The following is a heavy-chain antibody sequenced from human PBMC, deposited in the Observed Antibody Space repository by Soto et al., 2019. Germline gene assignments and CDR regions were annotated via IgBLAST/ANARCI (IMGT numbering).Heavy chain of an antibody. CDR2: MNPNSGNT. J-gene: IGHJ4*03. Sequence: ASVKVSCKASGYTFTSYDINWVRQATGQGLEWMGWMNPNSGNTGYAQKFQGRVTMTRNTSISTAYMELSSLRSEDTAVYYCGRAFPYSSRPAVWGQATLVTVSS. V-gene: IGHV1-8*01. D-gene: IGHD6-19*01. CDR1: GYTFTSYD. CDR3: GRAFPYSSRPAV.